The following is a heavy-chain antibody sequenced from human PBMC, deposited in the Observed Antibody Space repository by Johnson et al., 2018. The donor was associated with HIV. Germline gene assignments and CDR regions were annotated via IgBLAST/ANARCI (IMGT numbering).Heavy chain of an antibody. J-gene: IGHJ3*02. D-gene: IGHD3-10*01. CDR3: AKGGITMAPDAFDI. CDR2: IRYDGSNK. CDR1: GFTFSSYG. Sequence: VQLVESGGGVVQPGTSLRLSCAASGFTFSSYGMHWVRQAPGKGLEWVAFIRYDGSNKYYADSVKGRFTISRDNSKNTLYLQMNSLRAEDTAVYYCAKGGITMAPDAFDIWGQGTMVTVSS. V-gene: IGHV3-30*02.